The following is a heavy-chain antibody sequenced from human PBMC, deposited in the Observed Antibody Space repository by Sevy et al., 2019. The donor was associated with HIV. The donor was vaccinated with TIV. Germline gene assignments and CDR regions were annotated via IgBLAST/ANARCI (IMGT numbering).Heavy chain of an antibody. CDR3: AGNKVGELRYLGWFPTDPPPYYFDY. D-gene: IGHD3-9*01. CDR2: IYYSGST. Sequence: SETLSLTCTVSGGSISSSSYYWGWIRQPPGKGLEWIGSIYYSGSTYYNPSLKSRVTISVDTSKNQFSLKLSSVTAADPAVYYCAGNKVGELRYLGWFPTDPPPYYFDYWGQGTLVTVSS. J-gene: IGHJ4*02. V-gene: IGHV4-39*01. CDR1: GGSISSSSYY.